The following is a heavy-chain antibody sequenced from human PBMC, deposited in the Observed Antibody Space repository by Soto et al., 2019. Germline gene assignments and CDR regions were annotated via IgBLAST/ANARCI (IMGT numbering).Heavy chain of an antibody. V-gene: IGHV3-23*01. CDR2: ISGSGGST. Sequence: GGSLRLSCTASGFTFSSYAMSWVRQAPGKGLEWVSAISGSGGSTYYADSVKGRFTISRDNSKNTLYLQMNSLRAEDTAVYYCAKDDSSGYHHPFDYWGLGTLVTVSS. CDR3: AKDDSSGYHHPFDY. J-gene: IGHJ4*02. CDR1: GFTFSSYA. D-gene: IGHD3-22*01.